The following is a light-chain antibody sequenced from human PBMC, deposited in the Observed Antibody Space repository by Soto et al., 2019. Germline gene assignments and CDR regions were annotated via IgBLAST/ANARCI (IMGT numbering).Light chain of an antibody. Sequence: DIQMTQSPSSLSASVGDRVTITCRASQSINTYLSWYQQKPGKAPERLIHTASSLQSGVPSRLSGSGSGTDFTLTISSLQPEDFATYYCQQTYSVPFTFGPGTKVDIE. J-gene: IGKJ3*01. CDR2: TAS. V-gene: IGKV1-39*01. CDR3: QQTYSVPFT. CDR1: QSINTY.